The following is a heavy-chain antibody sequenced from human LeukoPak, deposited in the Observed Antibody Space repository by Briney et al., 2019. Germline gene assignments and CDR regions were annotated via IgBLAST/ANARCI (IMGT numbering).Heavy chain of an antibody. CDR2: INHSGST. CDR3: APRVGWFDP. J-gene: IGHJ5*02. D-gene: IGHD1-26*01. V-gene: IGHV4-34*08. Sequence: GSLRLSCAASGFTFSSYWMHWVRQAPGKGLEWIGEINHSGSTNYNPSLKSRVTISVDTSKNQFSLKLSSVTAADTAVYYCAPRVGWFDPWGQGTLVTVSS. CDR1: GFTFSSYW.